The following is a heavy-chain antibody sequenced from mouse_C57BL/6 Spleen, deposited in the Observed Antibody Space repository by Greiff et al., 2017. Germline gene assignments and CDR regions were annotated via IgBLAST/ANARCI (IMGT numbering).Heavy chain of an antibody. CDR1: GYSFTGYF. V-gene: IGHV1-20*01. CDR2: INPYNGDT. J-gene: IGHJ1*03. Sequence: EVQLQQSGPELVKPGDSVKISCKASGYSFTGYFMNWVMQSHGKSLEWIGRINPYNGDTFYNQKFKGKATLTVDKSSSKAHMELRSLTSADSAGYYCARGSYYGSSYWYFYVWGTGTTVTVSS. CDR3: ARGSYYGSSYWYFYV. D-gene: IGHD1-1*01.